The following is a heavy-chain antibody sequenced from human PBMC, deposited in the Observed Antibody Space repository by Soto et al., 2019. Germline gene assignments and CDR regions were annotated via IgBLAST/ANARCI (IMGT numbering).Heavy chain of an antibody. CDR1: GFTFSSYS. CDR3: ARAIEYSSSSGYYYYYYGMDV. CDR2: ISSSSSYI. D-gene: IGHD6-6*01. Sequence: GGSLRLSCAASGFTFSSYSMNWVRQAPGKGLEWVSSISSSSSYIYYADSVKGRFTISRDNAKNSLYLQMNSLRAEDAAVYYGARAIEYSSSSGYYYYYYGMDVWGQGTTVTVSS. J-gene: IGHJ6*02. V-gene: IGHV3-21*01.